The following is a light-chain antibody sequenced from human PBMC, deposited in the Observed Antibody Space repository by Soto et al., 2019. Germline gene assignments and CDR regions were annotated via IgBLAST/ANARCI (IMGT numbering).Light chain of an antibody. CDR3: AAWDDSLNGPI. CDR2: SNN. J-gene: IGLJ1*01. CDR1: SSNIGSNT. Sequence: QSALTQPPSASGTPGQRDTISCSGSSSNIGSNTVNWYQQLPGTAPKLLVYSNNQRPSGVPDRFSGSKSGTSASLAISGLQSEDEADYYCAAWDDSLNGPIFGTGTKVTVL. V-gene: IGLV1-44*01.